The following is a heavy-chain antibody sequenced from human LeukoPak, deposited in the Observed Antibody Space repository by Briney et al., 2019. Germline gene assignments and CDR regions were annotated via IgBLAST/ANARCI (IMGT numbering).Heavy chain of an antibody. CDR1: GFTFDDYA. V-gene: IGHV3-9*01. Sequence: PGGSLRLSCAASGFTFDDYAMHWVRQAPGKGLEWVSGISWNSGSIGYADSVKGRFTISRDNAKNSVYLQMNSLRAEDTALYYCAKSSSDHTYYCDSWGYLDYWGQGTLVTVSS. CDR2: ISWNSGSI. J-gene: IGHJ4*02. D-gene: IGHD3-22*01. CDR3: AKSSSDHTYYCDSWGYLDY.